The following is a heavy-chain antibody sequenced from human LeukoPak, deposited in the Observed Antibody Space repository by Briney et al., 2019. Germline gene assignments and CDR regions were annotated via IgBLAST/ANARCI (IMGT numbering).Heavy chain of an antibody. CDR3: ARDSHKFDSSGYYPDAFDI. Sequence: GGSLRLSCAGSGFTFSRYWMTWVRQAPGKGLEWVANIKHDGSAKYYVDSVKGRFTISKDNAKNSVYLQMHSLRAEDTAVYYCARDSHKFDSSGYYPDAFDIWGQGTMVTVSS. CDR2: IKHDGSAK. J-gene: IGHJ3*02. CDR1: GFTFSRYW. V-gene: IGHV3-7*01. D-gene: IGHD3-22*01.